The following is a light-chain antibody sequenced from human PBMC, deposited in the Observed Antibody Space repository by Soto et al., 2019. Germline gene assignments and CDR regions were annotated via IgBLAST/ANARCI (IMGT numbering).Light chain of an antibody. CDR3: QQYDNLPLT. CDR1: QDISNY. V-gene: IGKV1-33*01. CDR2: DAS. J-gene: IGKJ4*01. Sequence: DIQMTQSPSSLSASVGDRVTITCQASQDISNYLNWYQQKPGKAPKLLIYDASNLETGVPSRFSGSGSGTDFTFTISSLQPEDIATYCCQQYDNLPLTFGGRTKVNIK.